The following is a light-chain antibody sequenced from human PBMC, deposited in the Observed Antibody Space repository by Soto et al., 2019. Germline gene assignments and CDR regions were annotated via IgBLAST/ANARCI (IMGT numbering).Light chain of an antibody. Sequence: QPVLTQPPSASGTPGQRVTISCSGSSPNIGSNSVNWYQQLPGTAPKLLMYSSNQRPSGVPDRFSGSKSGTSASLAISGLQSEDEADYYCAAWDDSLNGVVFGGGTKVTVL. CDR3: AAWDDSLNGVV. CDR2: SSN. J-gene: IGLJ2*01. V-gene: IGLV1-44*01. CDR1: SPNIGSNS.